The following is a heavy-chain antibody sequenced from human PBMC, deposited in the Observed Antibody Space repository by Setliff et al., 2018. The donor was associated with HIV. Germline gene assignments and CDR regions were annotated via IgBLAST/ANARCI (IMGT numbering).Heavy chain of an antibody. J-gene: IGHJ3*01. CDR1: GGSISSSSYY. D-gene: IGHD2-21*02. Sequence: CTVSGGSISSSSYYWGWIRQPPGKGLEWIGSLYYSGSTYYNPSLKSRVTMSVDTSKNQFSLKLSSVTAADTAVYYCARRIAPGWWGGNSGDAFDLWGQGTMVTVSS. V-gene: IGHV4-39*01. CDR2: LYYSGST. CDR3: ARRIAPGWWGGNSGDAFDL.